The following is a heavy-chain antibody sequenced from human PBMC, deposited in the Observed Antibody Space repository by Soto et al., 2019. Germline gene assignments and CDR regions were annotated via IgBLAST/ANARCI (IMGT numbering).Heavy chain of an antibody. CDR3: AALRDYRNGMDV. CDR1: GFTFSSYA. Sequence: LRLSCAASGFTFSSYAMHWVRQAPGKGLEWVAVISYDGSNKYYADSVKGRFTISRDNSKYTLYLQMNSLRAEDTAVYYCAALRDYRNGMDVWGQGTTVTVSS. D-gene: IGHD4-4*01. CDR2: ISYDGSNK. J-gene: IGHJ6*02. V-gene: IGHV3-30-3*01.